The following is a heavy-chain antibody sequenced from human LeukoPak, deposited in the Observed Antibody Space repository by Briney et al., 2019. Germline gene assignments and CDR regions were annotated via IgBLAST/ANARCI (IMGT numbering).Heavy chain of an antibody. J-gene: IGHJ6*02. CDR3: ARDLGIYCSSTSCYTGSSYGMDV. V-gene: IGHV3-30*04. D-gene: IGHD2-2*02. CDR2: ISYDGSNK. CDR1: GFTFSSYA. Sequence: GRSLRLSCAASGFTFSSYAMHWVRQAPGKGLEWVAVISYDGSNKYYADSVKGRFTISRDNSKNTLYLQMNSLRAEDTAVYYCARDLGIYCSSTSCYTGSSYGMDVWGQGTTVTVSS.